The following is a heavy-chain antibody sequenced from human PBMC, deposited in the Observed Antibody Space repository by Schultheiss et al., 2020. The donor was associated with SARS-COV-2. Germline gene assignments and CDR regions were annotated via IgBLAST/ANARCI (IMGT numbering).Heavy chain of an antibody. V-gene: IGHV4-59*12. CDR3: ARSGRRYGENDY. J-gene: IGHJ4*02. CDR1: GGSISSYY. Sequence: GSLRLSCTVSGGSISSYYWSWIRQPPGKGLEWIGYIYYSGSTNYNPSLKSRVTISVDTSKNQFSLKLSSVTAADTAVYYCARSGRRYGENDYWGQGTLVTVSS. CDR2: IYYSGST. D-gene: IGHD4-17*01.